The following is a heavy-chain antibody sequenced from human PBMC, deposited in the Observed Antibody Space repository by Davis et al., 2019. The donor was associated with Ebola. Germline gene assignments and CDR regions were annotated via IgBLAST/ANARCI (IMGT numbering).Heavy chain of an antibody. CDR2: IYSGGST. J-gene: IGHJ4*02. D-gene: IGHD5-12*01. V-gene: IGHV3-53*01. CDR1: GFTVSSNY. CDR3: ARGIVATILGWYYFDY. Sequence: GESLTISCAASGFTVSSNYMSWVRQAPGKGLEWVSVIYSGGSTYYADSVKGRFTISRDNPKNTLYLQMNSLRAEDTAVYYCARGIVATILGWYYFDYWGQGTLVTVSS.